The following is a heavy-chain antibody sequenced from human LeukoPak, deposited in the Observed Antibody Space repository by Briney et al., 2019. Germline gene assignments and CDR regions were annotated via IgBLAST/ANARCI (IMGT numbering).Heavy chain of an antibody. J-gene: IGHJ4*02. CDR2: IYYSGST. Sequence: ASEILSLTCAVSGGSISSSSYYWGWIRQPPGKGLEWIGSIYYSGSTYYNPSLKSRVTISVDTSKNQFSLKLSSVTAADTAVYYCARHLEGKLVPAYFDYWGQGTLVTVSS. CDR1: GGSISSSSYY. D-gene: IGHD6-13*01. CDR3: ARHLEGKLVPAYFDY. V-gene: IGHV4-39*01.